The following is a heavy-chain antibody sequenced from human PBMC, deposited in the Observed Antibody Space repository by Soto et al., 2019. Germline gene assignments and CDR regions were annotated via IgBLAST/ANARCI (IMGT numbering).Heavy chain of an antibody. CDR1: GGTFSSYA. CDR3: ARDGITIFGVVGDYYYGMDV. CDR2: IIPIFGTA. V-gene: IGHV1-69*13. D-gene: IGHD3-3*01. Sequence: GASVKVSCKASGGTFSSYAISWVRQAPGQGLEWMGGIIPIFGTANYAQKFQGRVTITADESTSTAYMELSSLRSEDTAVYYCARDGITIFGVVGDYYYGMDVWGQGTTVTVS. J-gene: IGHJ6*02.